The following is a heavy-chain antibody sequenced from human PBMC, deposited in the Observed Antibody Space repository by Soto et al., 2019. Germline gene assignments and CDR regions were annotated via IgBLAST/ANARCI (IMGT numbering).Heavy chain of an antibody. Sequence: PSETLSLTCAVSGHSISSGYYWGWIRQPPGKGLEWIGSIYHSGSTYYNPSLKSRVTISVDTSKNQFSLKLSSVTAADTAVYYCARVPGIAAAGLEFDYWGQGTLVTVSS. CDR2: IYHSGST. J-gene: IGHJ4*02. CDR1: GHSISSGYY. D-gene: IGHD6-13*01. CDR3: ARVPGIAAAGLEFDY. V-gene: IGHV4-38-2*01.